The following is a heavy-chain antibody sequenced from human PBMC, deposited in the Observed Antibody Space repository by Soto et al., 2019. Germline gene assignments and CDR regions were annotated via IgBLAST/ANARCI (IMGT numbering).Heavy chain of an antibody. J-gene: IGHJ6*02. Sequence: ASVKVSCKASGYTFSTPGMSWLRQAPGQGLEGMGWISTYNGDTNDAPKFQDRVTMTSDTSTSTVYMELRSLRSDDTAVYYCARAGAAPYYYYGMDVWGQGTRVTVSS. CDR3: ARAGAAPYYYYGMDV. D-gene: IGHD2-15*01. CDR1: GYTFSTPG. V-gene: IGHV1-18*01. CDR2: ISTYNGDT.